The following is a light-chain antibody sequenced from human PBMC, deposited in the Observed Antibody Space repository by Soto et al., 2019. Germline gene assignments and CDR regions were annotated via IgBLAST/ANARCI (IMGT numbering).Light chain of an antibody. J-gene: IGKJ1*01. CDR3: QHYGDSPWP. V-gene: IGKV3-20*01. CDR1: QSVSHNY. CDR2: GAS. Sequence: IVMPQSTGPVSFSPGEGATLSCRASQSVSHNYLAWYQQKPGQAPRLLIYGASTRAPGIPDRFSGSGSATDFTLTISRLETEDFAVYYCQHYGDSPWPFGQGTKVDIK.